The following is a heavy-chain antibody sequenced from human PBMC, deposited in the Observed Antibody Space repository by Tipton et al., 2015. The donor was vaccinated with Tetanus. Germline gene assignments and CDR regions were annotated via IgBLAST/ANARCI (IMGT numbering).Heavy chain of an antibody. V-gene: IGHV4-59*01. D-gene: IGHD3-10*01. CDR3: ARGTMVRGVIFLDY. Sequence: TLSLTCTVSGVSISSYYWSWIRQPPGKGLEWIGYIYYSGSTNYHPSLKSRVTISVDTYKNQFSLNLSSVTAADTAVYYCARGTMVRGVIFLDYWGQGTLVTVSS. CDR2: IYYSGST. CDR1: GVSISSYY. J-gene: IGHJ4*02.